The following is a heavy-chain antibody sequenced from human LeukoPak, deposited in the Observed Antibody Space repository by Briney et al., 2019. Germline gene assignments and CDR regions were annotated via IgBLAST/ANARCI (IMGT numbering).Heavy chain of an antibody. V-gene: IGHV4-34*01. CDR3: ARDASLQTGAFDV. CDR1: GGSFSGYY. Sequence: SETLSLTCAVYGGSFSGYYWSWIRQPPGKGLEWIGEISHSGSTNYNPSLKSRVTISVDTSKNQFSLKLSSVTAADTAMYYCARDASLQTGAFDVWGQGTMVTVSS. J-gene: IGHJ3*01. CDR2: ISHSGST. D-gene: IGHD5-24*01.